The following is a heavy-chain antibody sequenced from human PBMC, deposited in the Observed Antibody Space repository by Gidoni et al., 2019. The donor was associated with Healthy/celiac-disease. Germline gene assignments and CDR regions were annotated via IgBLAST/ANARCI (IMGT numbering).Heavy chain of an antibody. CDR1: GLPFDDYT. CDR3: AKDRITFGGVIVENYFDY. CDR2: ISWDGGST. J-gene: IGHJ4*02. Sequence: EVQLVESGGVVVQPGGSLRLSCAASGLPFDDYTMHWVRQAPGKGLECVSLISWDGGSTYYADSVNGRFTISRDNSKNSLYLQMNSLRTEDTALYYCAKDRITFGGVIVENYFDYWGQGTLVTVSS. D-gene: IGHD3-16*02. V-gene: IGHV3-43*01.